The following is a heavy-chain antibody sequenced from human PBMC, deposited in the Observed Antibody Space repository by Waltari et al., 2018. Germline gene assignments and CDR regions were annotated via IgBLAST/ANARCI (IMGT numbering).Heavy chain of an antibody. V-gene: IGHV3-43D*04. D-gene: IGHD2-2*01. CDR3: AKESSRNGHMDY. J-gene: IGHJ4*01. CDR1: GFTFHDYA. CDR2: SSWDGAIT. Sequence: EVQLVESGGVVVQPGGSLRLSCAASGFTFHDYAMQWVRQAPGKGLEWVSLSSWDGAITYYAASVKGRFPISRDNSNNSLYLQMNSLRREDTALYYCAKESSRNGHMDYWGHGTLVTVSS.